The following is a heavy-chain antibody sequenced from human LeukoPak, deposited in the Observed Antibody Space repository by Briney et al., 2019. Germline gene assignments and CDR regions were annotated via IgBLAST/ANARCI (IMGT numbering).Heavy chain of an antibody. J-gene: IGHJ4*02. V-gene: IGHV3-21*04. CDR3: AKRGGSSWYFDY. Sequence: GGSLRLSCAASGFTFSSYSMNWVRQAPGKGLEWVSSISSSSSYIYYADSVKGRFTISRDNSKNTLYLQMNSLRAEDTAVYYCAKRGGSSWYFDYWGQGTLVTVSS. CDR2: ISSSSSYI. CDR1: GFTFSSYS. D-gene: IGHD6-13*01.